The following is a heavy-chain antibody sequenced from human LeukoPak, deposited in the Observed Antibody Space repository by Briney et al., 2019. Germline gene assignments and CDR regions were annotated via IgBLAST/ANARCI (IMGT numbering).Heavy chain of an antibody. Sequence: SETLSLTCTVSGGSVSSGSYYWSWIRQPPGKGLEWIGYIYYSRSTNYNPSLKSRVTISVDTSMNQFSLKLSSVTAADTAVYYCARGVTTPEDYCYGMDVWGQGTTVTVSS. CDR3: ARGVTTPEDYCYGMDV. J-gene: IGHJ6*02. CDR1: GGSVSSGSYY. V-gene: IGHV4-61*01. D-gene: IGHD4-17*01. CDR2: IYYSRST.